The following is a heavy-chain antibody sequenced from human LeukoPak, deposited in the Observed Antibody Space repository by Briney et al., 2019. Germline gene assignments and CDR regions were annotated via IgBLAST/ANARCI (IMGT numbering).Heavy chain of an antibody. V-gene: IGHV1-18*01. J-gene: IGHJ3*02. Sequence: ASVKVSCKASGGTFGSYAISRVRQAPGQGLEWMGWISAYNGNTSYAQKLQGRVTMATDTSTNTAYMELRSLRSDDTAVYYCERNLALYSSGWRTSDDAFGIWGQGTMVTVSS. CDR2: ISAYNGNT. CDR3: ERNLALYSSGWRTSDDAFGI. CDR1: GGTFGSYA. D-gene: IGHD6-19*01.